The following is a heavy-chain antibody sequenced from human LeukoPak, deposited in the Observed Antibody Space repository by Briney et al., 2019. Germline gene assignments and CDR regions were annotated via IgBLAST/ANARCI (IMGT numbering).Heavy chain of an antibody. CDR3: ARDGPWESAPGTSAPFDY. V-gene: IGHV3-21*01. Sequence: PGGSLRLSCAASGFTFSSYNMNWVRQAPGKGLEWVSSISSSSSYTNYADSVKGRFTISRDNAKNSLYLQMNSLRAEDTAVYYCARDGPWESAPGTSAPFDYWGQGTLVTVSS. CDR2: ISSSSSYT. J-gene: IGHJ4*02. D-gene: IGHD1-26*01. CDR1: GFTFSSYN.